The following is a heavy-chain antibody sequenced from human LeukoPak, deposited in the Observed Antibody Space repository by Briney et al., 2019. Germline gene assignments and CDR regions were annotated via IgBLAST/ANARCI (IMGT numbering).Heavy chain of an antibody. CDR3: AKSHYYGSGSYDY. CDR2: ISYDGSNK. CDR1: GFTFSSYG. V-gene: IGHV3-30*18. D-gene: IGHD3-10*01. J-gene: IGHJ4*02. Sequence: GGSLRLSCAASGFTFSSYGMHWVRQAPGKGLEWVAVISYDGSNKYYADSVKGRFTISRDNSKNTLYLQMNSLRAEDTAVHYCAKSHYYGSGSYDYWGQGTLVTVSS.